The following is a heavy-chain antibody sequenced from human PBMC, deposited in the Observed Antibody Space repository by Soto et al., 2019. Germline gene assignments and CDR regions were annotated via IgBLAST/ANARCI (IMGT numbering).Heavy chain of an antibody. D-gene: IGHD2-15*01. V-gene: IGHV3-21*01. CDR3: ARGPSKAYCSGGSCYFDY. CDR2: ISSTSSYI. J-gene: IGHJ4*02. CDR1: GFTFSSYS. Sequence: GGSLRLSCAASGFTFSSYSMNWVRQAPGKGLEWVSSISSTSSYIYYADSVRGRFTISRDNAKNSLYLQMNSLRAEDTAVYYCARGPSKAYCSGGSCYFDYWGQGTLVTVSS.